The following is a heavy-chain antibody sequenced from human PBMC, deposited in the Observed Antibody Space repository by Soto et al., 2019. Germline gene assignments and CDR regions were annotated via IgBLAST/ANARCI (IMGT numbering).Heavy chain of an antibody. CDR1: GGSFRGYY. CDR2: ITHSGST. D-gene: IGHD3-22*01. J-gene: IGHJ4*02. Sequence: SETLSLTFAAYGGSFRGYYRRWTRRPPGKGLEWRGEITHSGSTNYNPSLKSRITISVDTSKNQFSLRLSSVTAADTAVYYCARHAAAHSSGYPKYYFEYWGQG. V-gene: IGHV4-34*01. CDR3: ARHAAAHSSGYPKYYFEY.